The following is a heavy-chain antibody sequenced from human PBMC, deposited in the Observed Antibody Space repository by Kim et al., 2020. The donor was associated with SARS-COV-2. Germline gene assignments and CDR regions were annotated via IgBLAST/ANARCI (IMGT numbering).Heavy chain of an antibody. J-gene: IGHJ4*02. CDR3: AREKGGSYYRSDY. V-gene: IGHV4-39*07. D-gene: IGHD1-26*01. Sequence: YNPSLKSRVTISVDTSKSQFSLKLSSVTAADTVVYYCAREKGGSYYRSDYWGQGTLVTVSS.